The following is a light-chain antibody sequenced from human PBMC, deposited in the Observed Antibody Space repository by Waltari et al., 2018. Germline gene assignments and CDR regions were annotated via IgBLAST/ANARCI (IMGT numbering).Light chain of an antibody. CDR3: HSRKGSDNQVV. CDR1: SLRTSY. V-gene: IGLV3-19*01. CDR2: GKE. Sequence: SSELTQGPDVSVALGQTVKITCTGESLRTSYASWYQVKPGQAPILVLFGKEKRPSGIPDRISGYSSGTTSSLTITGTQAEDEADYYCHSRKGSDNQVVFGGGTKLTVL. J-gene: IGLJ3*02.